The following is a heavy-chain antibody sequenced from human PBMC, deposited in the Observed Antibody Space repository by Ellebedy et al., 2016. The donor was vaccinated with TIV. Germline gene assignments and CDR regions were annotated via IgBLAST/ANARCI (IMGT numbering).Heavy chain of an antibody. CDR1: GYTFTDNF. J-gene: IGHJ4*02. V-gene: IGHV1-46*01. CDR3: ARDKSQIAASFTGSFGY. D-gene: IGHD3-10*01. CDR2: INPITGAT. Sequence: AASVKVSCKASGYTFTDNFMHWVRQAPGQGLEWMGLINPITGATSYAQKFQDRVTMTRDTSTSTVFMELSSLRSEDTAVYYCARDKSQIAASFTGSFGYWGQGTLVTVSS.